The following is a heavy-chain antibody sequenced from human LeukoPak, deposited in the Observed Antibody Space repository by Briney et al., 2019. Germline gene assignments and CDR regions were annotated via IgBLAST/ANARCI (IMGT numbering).Heavy chain of an antibody. V-gene: IGHV3-74*01. J-gene: IGHJ4*02. CDR3: ARAGRGLRYFDWLTYDY. CDR2: INSDGSSA. CDR1: GFTFSSYW. D-gene: IGHD3-9*01. Sequence: GGSLRLSCAASGFTFSSYWMHWVRQAPGKGLVWVSHINSDGSSASYADSVKGRFTISRDNAKNTLYLQMNSLRAEDTAVYYCARAGRGLRYFDWLTYDYWGQGTLVTVSS.